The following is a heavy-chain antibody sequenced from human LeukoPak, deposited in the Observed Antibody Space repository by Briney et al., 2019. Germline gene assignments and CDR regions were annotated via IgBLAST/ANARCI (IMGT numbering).Heavy chain of an antibody. CDR2: INPSGGST. Sequence: ASVKVSCKASGYTFTGYYMHWVRQAPGQGLEWMGWINPSGGSTSYAQKFQGRVTMTRDMSTSTVYMELSSLRSEDTAVYYCARDPSGSYFDYWGQGTLVTVSS. CDR3: ARDPSGSYFDY. D-gene: IGHD1-26*01. CDR1: GYTFTGYY. J-gene: IGHJ4*02. V-gene: IGHV1-46*01.